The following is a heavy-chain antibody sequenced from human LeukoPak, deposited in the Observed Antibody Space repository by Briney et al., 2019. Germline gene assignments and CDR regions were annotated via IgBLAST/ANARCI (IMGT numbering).Heavy chain of an antibody. CDR2: IKSRTDGGTT. V-gene: IGHV3-15*01. CDR3: STTYYYDSSEGY. CDR1: GFTFSNAW. Sequence: GGSLRLSCAASGFTFSNAWMSWVRQAPGKGLEWVGRIKSRTDGGTTDYAAPVKGRFTISRDDSKNTLYLQMNSLKTEDTAVYYCSTTYYYDSSEGYWGQGTLVTVSS. D-gene: IGHD3-22*01. J-gene: IGHJ4*02.